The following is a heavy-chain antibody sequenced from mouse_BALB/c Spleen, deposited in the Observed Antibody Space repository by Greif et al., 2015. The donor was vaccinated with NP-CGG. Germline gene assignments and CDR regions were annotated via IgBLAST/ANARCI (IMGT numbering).Heavy chain of an antibody. D-gene: IGHD1-1*02. Sequence: VQLQQSGAELVKPGASVKLSCKASGYTFTSYYMYWVKQRPGQGLEWIGGINPSNGGTNFNEKLKSKATLTVDKSSSXAYMQLSSLTSEDSAVYYCTRYGGLDHFYAMDYWGQGTSVTVSS. J-gene: IGHJ4*01. CDR3: TRYGGLDHFYAMDY. V-gene: IGHV1S81*02. CDR1: GYTFTSYY. CDR2: INPSNGGT.